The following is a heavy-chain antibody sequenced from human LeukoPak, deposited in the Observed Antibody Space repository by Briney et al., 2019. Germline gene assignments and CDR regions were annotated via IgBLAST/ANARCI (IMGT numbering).Heavy chain of an antibody. CDR3: ASSPYGDFDY. J-gene: IGHJ4*02. D-gene: IGHD4-17*01. CDR1: GGSISSDIYY. V-gene: IGHV4-61*02. CDR2: IYSSGST. Sequence: SQTLSLTCTVSGGSISSDIYYWSWIRQPAGKGLEWIGRIYSSGSTNYNPSLKSRVTISVDTSKKQFSLKLSSVTAADTAVYYCASSPYGDFDYWGQGTLVTVSS.